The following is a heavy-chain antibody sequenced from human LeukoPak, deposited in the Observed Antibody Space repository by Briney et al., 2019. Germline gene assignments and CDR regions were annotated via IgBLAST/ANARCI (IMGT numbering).Heavy chain of an antibody. V-gene: IGHV3-9*01. CDR2: ISWNSGNI. CDR3: AKEGTVATPGLYYYYMDV. Sequence: GGSLRLSCAASGFTFDDYAMHWVRQAPGKGLEWVSGISWNSGNIGYADSVKGRFTISRDNAKNSLYLQMNSLRVEDTALYYCAKEGTVATPGLYYYYMDVWGKGPRSPSP. D-gene: IGHD5-12*01. CDR1: GFTFDDYA. J-gene: IGHJ6*03.